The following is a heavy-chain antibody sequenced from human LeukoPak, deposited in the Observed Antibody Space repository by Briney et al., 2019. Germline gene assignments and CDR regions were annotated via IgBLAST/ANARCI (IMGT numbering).Heavy chain of an antibody. D-gene: IGHD6-19*01. V-gene: IGHV3-74*01. CDR1: GFTFSSYW. CDR3: AKSGGTSSSGLGY. Sequence: GGSLRLSCAASGFTFSSYWMHWVRQAPGKGLVWVSRINSDGSRTSYADSVKGRFTISRDNAKNTLYLQMNSPRAEDTAVYYCAKSGGTSSSGLGYWGQGTLVTVSS. CDR2: INSDGSRT. J-gene: IGHJ4*02.